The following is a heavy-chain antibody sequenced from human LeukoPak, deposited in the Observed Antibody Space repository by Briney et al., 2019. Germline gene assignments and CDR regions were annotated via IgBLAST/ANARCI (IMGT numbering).Heavy chain of an antibody. CDR2: ILYDGSNK. CDR1: GFTFSKHI. CDR3: VRDSTGGYFDL. D-gene: IGHD2-2*01. Sequence: GGSLRLSCAASGFTFSKHIMHWVRQAPGKGLEWVAVILYDGSNKYYADSVKGRFTISRDNSKNTMSLQMNSLRAYDTTVYYCVRDSTGGYFDLWGRGTLVTVSS. J-gene: IGHJ2*01. V-gene: IGHV3-30*03.